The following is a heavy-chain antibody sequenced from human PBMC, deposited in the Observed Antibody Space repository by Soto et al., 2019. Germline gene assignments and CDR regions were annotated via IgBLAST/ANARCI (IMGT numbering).Heavy chain of an antibody. CDR2: ISGSGGST. J-gene: IGHJ4*02. Sequence: EVQLLESGGGLVQPGGSLRLSCAASGFTFSSYAMRWVRQAPGKGLEWVSAISGSGGSTYYADSVKGRFTISRDNSKNTLYLQMNSLRAEDTAVYSCARRGSGSYYDYWGQGTLVIVSS. CDR1: GFTFSSYA. V-gene: IGHV3-23*01. D-gene: IGHD1-26*01. CDR3: ARRGSGSYYDY.